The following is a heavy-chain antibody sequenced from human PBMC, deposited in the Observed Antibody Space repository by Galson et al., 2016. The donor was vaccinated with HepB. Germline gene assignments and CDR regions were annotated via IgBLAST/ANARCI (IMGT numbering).Heavy chain of an antibody. Sequence: SLRLSCAASGFTFDAYGIHWVRQAPGKGLEWVSYISSSGTTIYYADSVKGRFTISRDNAKNSLYLQMNSLRAEDTAVYYCAREPVRLDDLLTGPPKNPDYWGQGTLVTVSS. CDR1: GFTFDAYG. J-gene: IGHJ4*02. CDR3: AREPVRLDDLLTGPPKNPDY. D-gene: IGHD3-9*01. CDR2: ISSSGTTI. V-gene: IGHV3-48*03.